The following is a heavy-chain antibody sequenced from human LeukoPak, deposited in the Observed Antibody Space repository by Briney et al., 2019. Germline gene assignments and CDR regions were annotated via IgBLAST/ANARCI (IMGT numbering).Heavy chain of an antibody. CDR3: ARYRDFATLDY. CDR1: GGSISSYY. Sequence: SETLSLTCTVSGGSISSYYWSWIRQPPGKGLKWIGYIYTSGSTNYNPSLKSRVTISVDTSKNQFSLKLSSVTAADTAVYYCARYRDFATLDYWGQGTLVTVSS. J-gene: IGHJ4*02. CDR2: IYTSGST. V-gene: IGHV4-4*09. D-gene: IGHD3-16*02.